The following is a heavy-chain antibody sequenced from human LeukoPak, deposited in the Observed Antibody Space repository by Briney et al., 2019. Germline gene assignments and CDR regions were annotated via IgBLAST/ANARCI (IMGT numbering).Heavy chain of an antibody. V-gene: IGHV3-23*01. Sequence: GASLRLSCAASGFTFSSYAMSWVRQAPGKGLEWVSAISGSDGSTYYADSVKGRFTISRDNSKNTLYLQMNSLRAEDTAVYYCAKHPGSGWHMLDYWGQGTLVTVSS. CDR2: ISGSDGST. CDR3: AKHPGSGWHMLDY. CDR1: GFTFSSYA. J-gene: IGHJ4*02. D-gene: IGHD6-19*01.